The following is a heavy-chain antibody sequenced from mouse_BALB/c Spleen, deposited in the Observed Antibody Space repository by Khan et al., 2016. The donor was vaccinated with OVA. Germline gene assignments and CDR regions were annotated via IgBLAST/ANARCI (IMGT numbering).Heavy chain of an antibody. CDR2: ISGDSNTI. CDR1: GFTFNSYG. J-gene: IGHJ2*01. V-gene: IGHV5-17*02. CDR3: ATSYFYGYYFDY. Sequence: EVELVASGGGLVQPGGSRKLSCAASGFTFNSYGMHWVRQAPEKGLEWVAYISGDSNTIYYADTVKGRFTISRDNPKNTLFLQMTSLMSEDTAMYYCATSYFYGYYFDYWGPGTTLTVS. D-gene: IGHD1-1*01.